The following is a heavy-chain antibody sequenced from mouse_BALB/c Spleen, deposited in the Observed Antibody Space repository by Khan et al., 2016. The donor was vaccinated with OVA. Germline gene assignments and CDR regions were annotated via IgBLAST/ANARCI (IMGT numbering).Heavy chain of an antibody. Sequence: QHHVKQSGAELVRPGVSVKISCKGSGYTFTDYAMHWVKQSHAKSLEWIGVISTYYGDASYNQKFKGKATMTVDKSSSTAYMELARLTSEDSAIYXCARPSTATAMDYWGKGTSVTVSS. D-gene: IGHD1-2*01. CDR2: ISTYYGDA. CDR3: ARPSTATAMDY. V-gene: IGHV1S137*01. CDR1: GYTFTDYA. J-gene: IGHJ4*01.